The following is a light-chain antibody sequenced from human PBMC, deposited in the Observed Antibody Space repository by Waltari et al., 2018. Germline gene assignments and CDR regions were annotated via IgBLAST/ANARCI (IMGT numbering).Light chain of an antibody. J-gene: IGLJ1*01. Sequence: QSALTQPASVSGSPGQPITISCTGTSSDVGSYNLVSWYQQHPGKAPKLMIYEVSKRPSGGSNRFSGSKSGNTASLTISGLQAEDEADYYCCSYAGSSTSVFGTGTKVTVL. V-gene: IGLV2-23*02. CDR3: CSYAGSSTSV. CDR1: SSDVGSYNL. CDR2: EVS.